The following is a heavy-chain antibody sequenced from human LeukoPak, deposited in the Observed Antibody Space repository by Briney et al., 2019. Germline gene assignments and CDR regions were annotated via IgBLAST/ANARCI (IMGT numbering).Heavy chain of an antibody. V-gene: IGHV4-4*07. J-gene: IGHJ6*03. CDR3: ARERNYGFYYYYMDV. D-gene: IGHD1-7*01. CDR2: IYTSGST. CDR1: GGSSSSYY. Sequence: SETLSLTCTGSGGSSSSYYWSWIRQPAGKGLEWIGRIYTSGSTNYNPSLKSRITMSVDTSKNQFSLKLSSVTAADTAVYYCARERNYGFYYYYMDVWGKGNTVTVSS.